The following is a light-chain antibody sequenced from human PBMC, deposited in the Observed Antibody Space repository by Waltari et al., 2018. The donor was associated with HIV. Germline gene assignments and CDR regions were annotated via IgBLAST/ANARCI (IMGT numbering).Light chain of an antibody. CDR2: EDS. Sequence: SHELAQPPSVSVSPGQTARITCSGDAFPTQYVYLYQQKSVQAPVVVIDEDSRRPGEIRGRFSGSSSGTMATLTISAAQVDDEADYYCFSRDSSGRQGLFGGGTKLTVL. CDR1: AFPTQY. J-gene: IGLJ2*01. V-gene: IGLV3-10*01. CDR3: FSRDSSGRQGL.